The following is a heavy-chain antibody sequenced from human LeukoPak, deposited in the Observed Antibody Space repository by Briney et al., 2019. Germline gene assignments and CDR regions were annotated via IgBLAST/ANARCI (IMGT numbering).Heavy chain of an antibody. CDR2: IYYSGST. CDR1: GGSISSYY. D-gene: IGHD3-16*02. Sequence: SETLSLTCTVSGGSISSYYWSWIRQPPGKGLEWIGYIYYSGSTNYNPSLKSRVTISVDTSKNQFSLKLSSVTAADTAVYYCARVPTYYDYVWGSYRSGYFDYWGQGTLVTVSS. V-gene: IGHV4-59*01. CDR3: ARVPTYYDYVWGSYRSGYFDY. J-gene: IGHJ4*02.